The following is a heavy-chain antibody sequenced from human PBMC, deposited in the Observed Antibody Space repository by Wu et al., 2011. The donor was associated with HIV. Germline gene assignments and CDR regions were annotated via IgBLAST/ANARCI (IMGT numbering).Heavy chain of an antibody. J-gene: IGHJ3*01. Sequence: QAQLVQSGVEVKKPGTSVRVSCKASGYIFSSYDIAWVRQAPGQGLEWMGWISPFNGDTRYAQTFRGRVIMTTDISTTSAYLEVKSLRSDDTAVYYCARLGYSSDRDDAFGVWGQGTMVIVSS. CDR1: GYIFSSYD. CDR2: ISPFNGDT. V-gene: IGHV1-18*01. D-gene: IGHD6-19*01. CDR3: ARLGYSSDRDDAFGV.